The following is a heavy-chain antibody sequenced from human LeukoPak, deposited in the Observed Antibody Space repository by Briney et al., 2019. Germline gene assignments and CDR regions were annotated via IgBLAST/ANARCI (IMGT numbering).Heavy chain of an antibody. Sequence: SETLSLTCTVSGASISSSSYYWGWIRQPPGKGLEWIGSIYYSRSTYYNPSLKSRVTISVDTSKNQFSLKLSSVTAADTAVYYCARSEGGSSDYWGQGTLVTVSS. V-gene: IGHV4-39*01. CDR1: GASISSSSYY. D-gene: IGHD6-6*01. J-gene: IGHJ4*02. CDR2: IYYSRST. CDR3: ARSEGGSSDY.